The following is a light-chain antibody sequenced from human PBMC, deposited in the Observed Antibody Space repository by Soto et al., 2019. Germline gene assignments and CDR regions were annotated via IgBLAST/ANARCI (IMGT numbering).Light chain of an antibody. CDR2: GAS. CDR3: QQYNNWPRT. J-gene: IGKJ1*01. Sequence: EIVLTQSPATLSLSPGERATLSCRASQSVSSNLAWYQQKLGQAPRLLIYGASTRATDIPPRFSGSGSGTEFTLTISSLQSEDFAIYYCQQYNNWPRTFGQGTKVEIK. CDR1: QSVSSN. V-gene: IGKV3-15*01.